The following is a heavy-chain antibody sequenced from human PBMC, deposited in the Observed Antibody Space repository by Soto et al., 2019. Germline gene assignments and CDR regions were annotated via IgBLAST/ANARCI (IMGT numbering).Heavy chain of an antibody. Sequence: SETLSLTCTVSGGSISSYYWSLIRQPPGKGLEWIGYIYYSGSTNYNHSRNSRVNTSVDPPKTQFSLKLSSVTAADTAVYYCARHPANWNDADYWGHGTLVTVSS. D-gene: IGHD1-1*01. CDR1: GGSISSYY. CDR2: IYYSGST. V-gene: IGHV4-59*08. J-gene: IGHJ4*01. CDR3: ARHPANWNDADY.